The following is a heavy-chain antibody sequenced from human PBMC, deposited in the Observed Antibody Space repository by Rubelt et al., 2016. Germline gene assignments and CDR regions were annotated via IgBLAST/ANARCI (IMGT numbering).Heavy chain of an antibody. CDR1: GGSFSGYY. D-gene: IGHD1-26*01. J-gene: IGHJ5*02. CDR3: ARGQRGGIFYGWFDP. V-gene: IGHV4-34*01. Sequence: QVQLQQWGAGLLKPSETLSLTCAVYGGSFSGYYWSWIRQPPGKGLEWIGEINHSGSTTYNPSLKSRVTISEDTSKNQFSLKLRSMTAADTAGYYCARGQRGGIFYGWFDPWGQGTLVTVSS. CDR2: INHSGST.